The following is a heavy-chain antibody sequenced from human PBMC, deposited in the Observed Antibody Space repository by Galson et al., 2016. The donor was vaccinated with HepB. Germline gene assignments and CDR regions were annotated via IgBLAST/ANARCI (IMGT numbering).Heavy chain of an antibody. CDR3: ARDLNWKLFDY. J-gene: IGHJ4*02. D-gene: IGHD1-1*01. V-gene: IGHV3-74*01. CDR2: INPEGIGIYT. CDR1: GFTFSNYV. Sequence: SLRLSCAASGFTFSNYVMHWVRQAPGKGLVWVSRINPEGIGIYTLCADYVKGRFTISRDNAKNTLYLDMTSLRADDTGVYYCARDLNWKLFDYWGQGNLVTVSP.